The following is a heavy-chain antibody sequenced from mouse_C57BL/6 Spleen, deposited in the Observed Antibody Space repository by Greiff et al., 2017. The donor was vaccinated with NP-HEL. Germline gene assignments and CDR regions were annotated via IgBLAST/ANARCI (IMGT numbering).Heavy chain of an antibody. CDR1: GYTFTSYW. CDR3: ARSLITTVVPDY. CDR2: IYPSDSET. Sequence: QVQLQQPGAELVRPGSSVKLSCKASGYTFTSYWMDWVKQRPGQGLEWIGNIYPSDSETHYNQKFKDKATLTVDKSSSTAYMQLSSLTSEDSAVYYCARSLITTVVPDYGGQGTTLTVSS. D-gene: IGHD1-1*01. V-gene: IGHV1-61*01. J-gene: IGHJ2*01.